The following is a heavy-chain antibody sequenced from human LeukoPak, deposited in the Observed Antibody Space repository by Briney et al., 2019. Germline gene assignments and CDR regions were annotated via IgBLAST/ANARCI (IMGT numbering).Heavy chain of an antibody. CDR2: ISSSSSTI. CDR3: ARVNGGYCTNGVCSGYYYYYMDV. J-gene: IGHJ6*03. D-gene: IGHD2-8*01. V-gene: IGHV3-48*04. CDR1: GYTFSSYS. Sequence: GGSLRLSCAASGYTFSSYSMNWVRQAPGKRLEWVSYISSSSSTIYNADTVKGRFSIYRDNAKNSLYLQMSSLRAEDTAVYYCARVNGGYCTNGVCSGYYYYYMDVWGKGTTVTVSS.